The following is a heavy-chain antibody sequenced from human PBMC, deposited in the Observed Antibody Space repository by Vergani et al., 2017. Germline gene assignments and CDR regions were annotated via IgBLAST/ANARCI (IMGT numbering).Heavy chain of an antibody. Sequence: QVQLVQSGAEVKKPGSSVKVSCKASGGTFSSYAISWVRQAPGQGLEWMGRIIPIFGTANYAQKFQGRVTITADESTSTAYMELSSLRSEDTAVYYCARAGPLAYCGGDCYYDYWGQGTLVTVSS. V-gene: IGHV1-69*18. CDR1: GGTFSSYA. CDR2: IIPIFGTA. D-gene: IGHD2-21*02. CDR3: ARAGPLAYCGGDCYYDY. J-gene: IGHJ4*02.